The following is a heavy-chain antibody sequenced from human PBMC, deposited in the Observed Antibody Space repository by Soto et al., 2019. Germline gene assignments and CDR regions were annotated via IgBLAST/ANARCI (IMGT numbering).Heavy chain of an antibody. CDR2: IYFSGST. V-gene: IGHV4-31*03. D-gene: IGHD5-18*01. CDR3: ARSPHIQLWSYPSDY. J-gene: IGHJ4*02. Sequence: QVQLQESGPGLVKPSQTLFLTCTVSGGSISSGGYYWSWIRQHPGKGLEWIGYIYFSGSTYYNPSLKRRVTISVDTSKNQFSLKLSSVTAADTAVYYCARSPHIQLWSYPSDYWGQGTLVTVSS. CDR1: GGSISSGGYY.